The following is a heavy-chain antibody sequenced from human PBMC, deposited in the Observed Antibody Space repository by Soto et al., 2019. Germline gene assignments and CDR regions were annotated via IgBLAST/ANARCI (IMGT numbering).Heavy chain of an antibody. CDR2: ISFDGNNK. CDR1: GFSFSNYG. D-gene: IGHD6-19*01. CDR3: AKDSGSGWYEGGSDV. V-gene: IGHV3-30*18. J-gene: IGHJ3*01. Sequence: QVQLVESGGGVVQPGRSLRLSCVGSGFSFSNYGMHWARQAPGKGLEWVALISFDGNNKYYGDSVKGRFTISRDNSKNTLFVEMKSLRVEDTALYYCAKDSGSGWYEGGSDVWGQGTMVTVSS.